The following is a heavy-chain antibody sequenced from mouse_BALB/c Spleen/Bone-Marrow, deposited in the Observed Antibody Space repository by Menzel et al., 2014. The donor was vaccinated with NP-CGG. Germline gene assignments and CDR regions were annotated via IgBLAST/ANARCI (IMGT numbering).Heavy chain of an antibody. CDR1: GYTFTSYW. V-gene: IGHV1-69*02. J-gene: IGHJ1*01. CDR3: ARSHGYYPYWYFDV. D-gene: IGHD2-3*01. CDR2: IDPSDSET. Sequence: QVQLQQPGAELVKPGAPVKLSCKASGYTFTSYWMNWVKQRPGRGLEWIGRIDPSDSETHYNQKFKDKATLTVDKSSSTAYIRLSSLTSEDSAVYYCARSHGYYPYWYFDVWGAGTTVTVSS.